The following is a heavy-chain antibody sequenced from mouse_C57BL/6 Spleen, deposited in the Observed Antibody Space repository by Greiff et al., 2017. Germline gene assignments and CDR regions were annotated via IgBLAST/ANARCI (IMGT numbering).Heavy chain of an antibody. CDR3: ARDVVGHYSAMDY. Sequence: QVQLQQSGPELVKPGASVKLSCKASGYTFTSYDINWVKQRPGQGLEWIGWIYPSDGSTKYNEKFKGKATLTVDKSSSTAYMELRSLTSEDSAVYIIARDVVGHYSAMDYGGQGTSDTVSS. V-gene: IGHV1-85*01. CDR1: GYTFTSYD. CDR2: IYPSDGST. J-gene: IGHJ4*01.